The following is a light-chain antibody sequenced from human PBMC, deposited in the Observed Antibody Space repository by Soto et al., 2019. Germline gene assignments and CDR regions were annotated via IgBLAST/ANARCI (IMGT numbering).Light chain of an antibody. J-gene: IGKJ2*02. CDR2: DAS. Sequence: EIVLTQSPATLSLSPGERATLSCRASQSISSYLAWYQQKPGQPPRLIMYDASKRATGIPDRFSGSGSGTDFTLTISSLETEDFAIYYCQQRSDWPSTFGRGTKLEIK. V-gene: IGKV3-11*01. CDR1: QSISSY. CDR3: QQRSDWPST.